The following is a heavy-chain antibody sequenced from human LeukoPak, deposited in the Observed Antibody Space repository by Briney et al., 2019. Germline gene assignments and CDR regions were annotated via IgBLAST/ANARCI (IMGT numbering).Heavy chain of an antibody. V-gene: IGHV3-74*01. D-gene: IGHD3-22*01. Sequence: PGGSLRLSCAASGFTFSSYSMNWVRQAPGKGLVWVSRINSDGSSTSYADSVKGRFTISRDNAKNTLYLQMNSLRAEDTAVYYCARSSGYLSDAFDIWGQGTMVTVSS. J-gene: IGHJ3*02. CDR1: GFTFSSYS. CDR3: ARSSGYLSDAFDI. CDR2: INSDGSST.